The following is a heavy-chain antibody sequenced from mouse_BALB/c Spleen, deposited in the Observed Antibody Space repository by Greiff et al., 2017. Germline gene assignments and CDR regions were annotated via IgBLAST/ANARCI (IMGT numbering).Heavy chain of an antibody. J-gene: IGHJ2*01. CDR3: ERHTTDYFDY. D-gene: IGHD2-12*01. CDR2: INCNGGSN. V-gene: IGHV5-6-2*01. Sequence: EVQLMESGGGLVKLGGSLTLSCAASGFTFSSYYMSWVRPTPEKRLELVAAINCNGGSNYYPDPVKGRFTISRDNAKNTLYLQMSSLNSEDTAVYCSERHTTDYFDYWGQGTTLTVSS. CDR1: GFTFSSYY.